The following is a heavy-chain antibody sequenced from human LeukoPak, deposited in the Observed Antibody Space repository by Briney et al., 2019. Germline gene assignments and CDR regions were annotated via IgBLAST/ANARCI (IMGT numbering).Heavy chain of an antibody. CDR2: IYYSGST. CDR3: ARAGEWLVREESLVWFDP. D-gene: IGHD6-19*01. V-gene: IGHV4-59*01. J-gene: IGHJ5*02. Sequence: SETLSLTCTVSGGSISSYYWSWIRQPPGKGLEWIGYIYYSGSTNYNPSLKSRVTISVDTSKNQFSLKLSSVTAADTAVYYCARAGEWLVREESLVWFDPWGQGTLVTVSS. CDR1: GGSISSYY.